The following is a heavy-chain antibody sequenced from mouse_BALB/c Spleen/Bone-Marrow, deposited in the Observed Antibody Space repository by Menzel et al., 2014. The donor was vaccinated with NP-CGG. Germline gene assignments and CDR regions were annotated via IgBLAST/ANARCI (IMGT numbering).Heavy chain of an antibody. CDR3: ARAYCGNYPYAIDY. CDR2: IDPANGNT. D-gene: IGHD2-10*01. J-gene: IGHJ4*01. Sequence: EVKLLDSGAELVKPGASVKLSCTASGLNIKDTYMHWVKQRPEQGLEWIGRIDPANGNTKYDPKFQGKATITADTSSNTAYLQLSSLTSEDTAVYFCARAYCGNYPYAIDYWVRGTSVTASS. V-gene: IGHV14-3*02. CDR1: GLNIKDTY.